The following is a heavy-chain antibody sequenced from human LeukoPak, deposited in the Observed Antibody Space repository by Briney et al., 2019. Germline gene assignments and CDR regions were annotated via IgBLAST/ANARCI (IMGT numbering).Heavy chain of an antibody. CDR3: ARLGGSYYFSYYYYYMDV. V-gene: IGHV4-34*01. J-gene: IGHJ6*03. D-gene: IGHD1-26*01. Sequence: SETLSLTCAVYGGSFSGYYWSWIRQPPGKGLEWIGEINHSGSTNYNPSLKSRVTISVDTSKNQLSLKLSSVTAADTAVYYCARLGGSYYFSYYYYYMDVWGKGTTVTISS. CDR2: INHSGST. CDR1: GGSFSGYY.